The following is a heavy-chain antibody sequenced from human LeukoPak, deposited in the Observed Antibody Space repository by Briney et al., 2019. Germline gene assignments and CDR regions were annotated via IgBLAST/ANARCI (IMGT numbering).Heavy chain of an antibody. V-gene: IGHV4-34*01. Sequence: PSETLSLTCAVYGGSFSGYYWSWIRQPPGKGLEWIGEINHSGSTNYNPSLKSRVTISVDTSKNQFSLKLSSVTAADTAVYYCARAGRWLQSNWFDPWGQGTLVTVSS. CDR2: INHSGST. J-gene: IGHJ5*02. CDR1: GGSFSGYY. D-gene: IGHD5-24*01. CDR3: ARAGRWLQSNWFDP.